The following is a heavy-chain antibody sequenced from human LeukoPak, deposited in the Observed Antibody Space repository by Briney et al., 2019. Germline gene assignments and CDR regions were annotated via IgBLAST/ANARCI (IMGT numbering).Heavy chain of an antibody. D-gene: IGHD3-22*01. CDR2: ISAYNGNT. J-gene: IGHJ2*01. CDR1: GHTFTRYG. CDR3: ARLIPSLSYYYDISRKGGARYFDL. Sequence: GASVKVSCKASGHTFTRYGISWVRQTPGQGLEWMGWISAYNGNTNYAQKLQGRVTMTTDTSTSTAYMELRSLRSDDTAVYYCARLIPSLSYYYDISRKGGARYFDLWGRGTLVTVSS. V-gene: IGHV1-18*01.